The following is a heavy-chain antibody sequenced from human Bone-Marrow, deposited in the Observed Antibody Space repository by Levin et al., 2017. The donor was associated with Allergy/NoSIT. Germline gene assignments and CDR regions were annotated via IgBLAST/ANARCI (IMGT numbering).Heavy chain of an antibody. Sequence: GGSLRLSCSASGFTFSDYSLHWVRQAPGEGLEYVLGIAPDGGNTNSSDSVKGRFTISRDTSKNTLYLQMSSLRAEDTAVYYCVKGYRSGTYYNCFDYWGQGTLVTVSS. J-gene: IGHJ4*02. CDR3: VKGYRSGTYYNCFDY. CDR2: IAPDGGNT. V-gene: IGHV3-64D*06. D-gene: IGHD3-10*01. CDR1: GFTFSDYS.